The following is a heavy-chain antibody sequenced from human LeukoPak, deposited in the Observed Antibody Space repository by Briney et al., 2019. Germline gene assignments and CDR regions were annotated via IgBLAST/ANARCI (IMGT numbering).Heavy chain of an antibody. J-gene: IGHJ6*03. CDR1: GGSISSSSYY. D-gene: IGHD3-10*01. CDR3: ARHDGSGTGYYYYYYMDV. Sequence: SETLSLTCTVSGGSISSSSYYWGWIRQPPGKGLEWIGSIYYSGSTYYNPSLKSRVTISVDTSKNQFSLKLSSVTAADTAVYYCARHDGSGTGYYYYYYMDVWGKGTTVTVSS. CDR2: IYYSGST. V-gene: IGHV4-39*01.